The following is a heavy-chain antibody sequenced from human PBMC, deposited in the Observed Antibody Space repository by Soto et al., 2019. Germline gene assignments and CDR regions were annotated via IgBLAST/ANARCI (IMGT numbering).Heavy chain of an antibody. CDR3: VQGRGPFGDGRERGDY. V-gene: IGHV3-30*18. CDR2: ISYDGINK. Sequence: QVQLVESGGGVVQSGRSLRLSCAASGFIFSSCGMHWVRQAPGKGLEWVAVISYDGINKYYGDSVKGRFAISRDNSKNTLYLQMNSLSADDTAVYYCVQGRGPFGDGRERGDYWGQGTLVAVSS. J-gene: IGHJ4*02. CDR1: GFIFSSCG. D-gene: IGHD3-16*01.